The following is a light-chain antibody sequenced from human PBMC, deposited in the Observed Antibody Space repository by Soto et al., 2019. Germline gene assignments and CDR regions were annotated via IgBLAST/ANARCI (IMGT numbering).Light chain of an antibody. Sequence: QSALTQPASVSGSPGQSITISCTGTSSDVGGYNYVSWYRHYPGKAPKLMIYDVRNRPSGVSNRFSGSKSGNTASLTISGLQAEDEADYYCSSYSSSSTLVVFGGGTKLTVL. CDR1: SSDVGGYNY. CDR3: SSYSSSSTLVV. CDR2: DVR. V-gene: IGLV2-14*03. J-gene: IGLJ2*01.